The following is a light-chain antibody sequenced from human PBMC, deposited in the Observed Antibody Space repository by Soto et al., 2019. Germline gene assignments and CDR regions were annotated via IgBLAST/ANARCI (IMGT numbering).Light chain of an antibody. CDR1: SADIGGYNF. J-gene: IGLJ2*01. CDR3: SSYTSSRTHVV. CDR2: DVS. V-gene: IGLV2-14*03. Sequence: QSVLTQPASVSGSPGQPITISCTGTSADIGGYNFVSWYQHHPGKAPKLMIYDVSNRPSGVSNRFSGSKSGNTASLTVSGLQAEDEADYYCSSYTSSRTHVVFGGGTKLTVL.